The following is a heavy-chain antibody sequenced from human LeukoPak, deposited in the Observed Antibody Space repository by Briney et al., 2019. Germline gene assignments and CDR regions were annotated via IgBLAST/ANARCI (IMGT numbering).Heavy chain of an antibody. Sequence: GESLKISCKGSGYSFTSYWIGWVRQMPGKGLEWMGIIYPGDSDTRYSPSFQGQVTISADKSISTAYLQWSSLKASDTAMYSCARPWFVELANFDFWGQGTLVTVSS. CDR1: GYSFTSYW. D-gene: IGHD3-10*01. CDR2: IYPGDSDT. V-gene: IGHV5-51*01. CDR3: ARPWFVELANFDF. J-gene: IGHJ4*02.